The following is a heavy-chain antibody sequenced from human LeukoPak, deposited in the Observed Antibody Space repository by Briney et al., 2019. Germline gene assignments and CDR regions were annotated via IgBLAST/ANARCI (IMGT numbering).Heavy chain of an antibody. J-gene: IGHJ5*02. V-gene: IGHV1-69*01. Sequence: SVKVSCKASGGTFSSYAISWVRQAPGQGLDWMGGIIPIFVTANYAQKFQGRVTITADEYTSTAYMELSSLRSEDTAVYYCARGLKDYDFWSGYYFEGQAYNWFDPWGQGTLVTVSS. CDR2: IIPIFVTA. CDR3: ARGLKDYDFWSGYYFEGQAYNWFDP. D-gene: IGHD3-3*01. CDR1: GGTFSSYA.